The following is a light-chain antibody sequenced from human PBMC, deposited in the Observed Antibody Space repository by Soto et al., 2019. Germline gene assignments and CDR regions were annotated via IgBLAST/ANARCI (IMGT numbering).Light chain of an antibody. CDR3: QQFGSYPLT. Sequence: EIVMTHSPATLSVSPGERATLSFSASQSVNSNLAWYQQKAGQAPRLLIYGASTRATGIPDRFSGSGSGTDFTLTISRLEPEDFAVYYCQQFGSYPLTFGGGTKVDIK. J-gene: IGKJ4*01. CDR1: QSVNSN. V-gene: IGKV3-20*01. CDR2: GAS.